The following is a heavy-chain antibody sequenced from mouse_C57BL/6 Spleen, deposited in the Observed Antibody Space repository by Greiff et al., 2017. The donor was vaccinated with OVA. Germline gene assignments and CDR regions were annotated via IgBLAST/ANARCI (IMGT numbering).Heavy chain of an antibody. CDR2: IYPNSGGT. D-gene: IGHD3-2*02. V-gene: IGHV1-72*01. CDR3: ARGGSSGFAWFAD. J-gene: IGHJ3*01. CDR1: GYTFTSYW. Sequence: VQLQQPGAELVKPGASVKLSCKASGYTFTSYWMHWVKQRPGRGLEWIGRIYPNSGGTKYNEKFKSKATLTVDKPSSTAYMQLSSLTSEDSAVYYCARGGSSGFAWFADWGKGTLVTVSA.